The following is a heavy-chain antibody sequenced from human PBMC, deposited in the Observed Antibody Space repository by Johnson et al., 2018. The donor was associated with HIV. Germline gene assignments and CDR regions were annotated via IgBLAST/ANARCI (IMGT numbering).Heavy chain of an antibody. CDR1: GFTFSSFG. CDR2: ISYDGSER. CDR3: ARGTVCGGDCYSRAFDI. D-gene: IGHD2-21*02. Sequence: QVQLVESGGGVVQPGRSLRLSCAASGFTFSSFGMHWVRQAPGKGLEWVAVISYDGSERYYADSVKGRFTISRDNAKNTLYLQMGSLRAEDMAVYYCARGTVCGGDCYSRAFDIWGQGTMVTVSS. V-gene: IGHV3-30*19. J-gene: IGHJ3*02.